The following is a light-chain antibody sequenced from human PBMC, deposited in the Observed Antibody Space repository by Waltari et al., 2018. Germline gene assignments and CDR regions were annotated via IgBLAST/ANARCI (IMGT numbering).Light chain of an antibody. V-gene: IGLV2-14*01. CDR3: SSFTTIGTLVV. Sequence: QSALTQPASVSGYPGQSLTISCTGTSSAVGGYNHVSCYQQQPGKAPKLLILEVTNRPSGISNRFSGSKSGNTASLTISGLQAEDEGEYYCSSFTTIGTLVVFGGGTKVTVL. J-gene: IGLJ2*01. CDR1: SSAVGGYNH. CDR2: EVT.